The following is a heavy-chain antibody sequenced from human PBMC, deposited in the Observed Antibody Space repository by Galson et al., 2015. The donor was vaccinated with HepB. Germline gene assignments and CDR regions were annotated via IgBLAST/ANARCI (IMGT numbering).Heavy chain of an antibody. CDR3: ARGSLSGYYRVNLYFDF. CDR2: INAGNGNT. J-gene: IGHJ4*02. CDR1: GYTFTNFA. D-gene: IGHD3-9*01. V-gene: IGHV1-3*01. Sequence: SVKVSCKASGYTFTNFAMHWVRQAPGQRLEWMGWINAGNGNTKYSQKSQVRVTITRDTSASTAYMELSSLRSEDTAVYYCARGSLSGYYRVNLYFDFWSQGTLVTVSS.